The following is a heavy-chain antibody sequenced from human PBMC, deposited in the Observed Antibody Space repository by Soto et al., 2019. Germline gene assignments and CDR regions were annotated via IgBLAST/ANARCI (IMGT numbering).Heavy chain of an antibody. D-gene: IGHD3-3*01. J-gene: IGHJ6*02. CDR2: IDYSGST. V-gene: IGHV4-39*07. Sequence: SETLSLTCTVSGGSISSSRYYWGWIRQPPGKGLEWIGSIDYSGSTYYNPSLKSRVTISVDTSKNQFSLKLSSVTAADTAVYYCARRSDDFWSGYYPTDYYYYGMDVWGQGTTVTVSS. CDR3: ARRSDDFWSGYYPTDYYYYGMDV. CDR1: GGSISSSRYY.